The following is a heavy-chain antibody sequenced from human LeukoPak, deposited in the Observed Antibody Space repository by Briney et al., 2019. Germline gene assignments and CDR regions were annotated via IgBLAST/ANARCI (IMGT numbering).Heavy chain of an antibody. J-gene: IGHJ6*02. CDR3: ARDQWLAYYYHGMDV. CDR1: GFTFSDYY. CDR2: ISSSSSYT. Sequence: GGSLRLSCAASGFTFSDYYMSWIRQAPGKGLEWVSYISSSSSYTNYADSVKGRFTISRDNAKNSLYLQMNSLRAEDTAIYYCARDQWLAYYYHGMDVWGQGTTVTVSS. D-gene: IGHD6-19*01. V-gene: IGHV3-11*06.